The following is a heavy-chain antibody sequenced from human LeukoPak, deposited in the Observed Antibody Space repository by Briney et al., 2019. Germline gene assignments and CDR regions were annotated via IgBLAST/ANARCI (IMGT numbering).Heavy chain of an antibody. Sequence: PSETLSLTCAVYGAFLNNYYWAWIRQSPVKGLEWIGEIDHVGRSRYNPSLKSRLTISVDTSKNQFSLRLSSVTAADTALYFCARPVYCSVTTCTGPLHIWGQGTMVTVSS. CDR2: IDHVGRS. CDR3: ARPVYCSVTTCTGPLHI. CDR1: GAFLNNYY. V-gene: IGHV4-34*01. D-gene: IGHD2-15*01. J-gene: IGHJ3*02.